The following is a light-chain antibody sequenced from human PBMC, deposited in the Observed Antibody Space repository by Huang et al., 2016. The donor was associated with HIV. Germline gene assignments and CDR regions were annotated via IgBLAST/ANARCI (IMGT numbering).Light chain of an antibody. J-gene: IGKJ1*01. CDR3: QQANSFPRT. V-gene: IGKV1-12*01. CDR1: QGISSW. CDR2: AAS. Sequence: DIQMTQSPSSVSAFVGDTVTITCRASQGISSWLAWYQQKPGKAPKLLIYAASSLQIDDPSRFSSSGSGTNFTLTISSLQPEDFATYYCQQANSFPRTFGQRTKVEIK.